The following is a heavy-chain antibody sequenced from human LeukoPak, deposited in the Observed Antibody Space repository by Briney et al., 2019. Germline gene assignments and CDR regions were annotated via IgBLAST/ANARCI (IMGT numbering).Heavy chain of an antibody. CDR2: IYTSGST. CDR1: GGSISSYY. J-gene: IGHJ4*02. D-gene: IGHD3-3*01. Sequence: KPSETLSLTCSVSGGSISSYYWSWIPQPAGKGLEWIGRIYTSGSTNYNPSLKSRVTMSVDTSKNQFSLKLSSVTAADTAVYYCARSEGYDFWSGHRDWGQGTLVTVSS. V-gene: IGHV4-4*07. CDR3: ARSEGYDFWSGHRD.